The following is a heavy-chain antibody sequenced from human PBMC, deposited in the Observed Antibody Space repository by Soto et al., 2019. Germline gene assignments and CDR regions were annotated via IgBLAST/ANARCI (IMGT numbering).Heavy chain of an antibody. CDR1: GYTFTSYY. CDR2: INASGGRT. D-gene: IGHD1-1*01. Sequence: QVQLVQSGAEVKKPGASVKVSCKASGYTFTSYYVHWIRQAPGQGLEWMGIINASGGRTTYAPRRHGRVTMTRATSTSTVYMELSRLTYHYTATYFCGRKLPPATFDSWGQGTLVTVSS. CDR3: GRKLPPATFDS. V-gene: IGHV1-46*03. J-gene: IGHJ4*02.